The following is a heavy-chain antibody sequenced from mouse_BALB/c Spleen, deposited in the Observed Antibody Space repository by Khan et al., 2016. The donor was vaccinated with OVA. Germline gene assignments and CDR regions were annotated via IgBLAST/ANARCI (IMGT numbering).Heavy chain of an antibody. CDR3: TRNGFGNYESWDY. J-gene: IGHJ2*01. D-gene: IGHD2-1*01. CDR2: IYPVNSDT. Sequence: VQLKESGTVLARPGASVKMSCKASGYTFTSYWMHWVKQRPGQGLEWIGAIYPVNSDTNYNQKFKGKAKLTAVTSTSTAYLELNSLTNEDSAVYYCTRNGFGNYESWDYWGQGTTLTVSS. CDR1: GYTFTSYW. V-gene: IGHV1-5*01.